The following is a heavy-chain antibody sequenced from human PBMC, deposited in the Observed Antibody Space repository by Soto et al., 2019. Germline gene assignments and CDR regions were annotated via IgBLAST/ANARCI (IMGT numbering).Heavy chain of an antibody. J-gene: IGHJ5*02. CDR1: GFIVSSNY. Sequence: EVQLVESGGGLVQPGGSLRLSCAASGFIVSSNYMSWVRQAPGKGLEWVSVIYSGGSTYYADSVKGRFTISRDNSKNTLYLQMNSLRAADTAVYYCARDPGYGSGTSFDPWGQGTLVIVSS. CDR3: ARDPGYGSGTSFDP. D-gene: IGHD3-10*01. V-gene: IGHV3-66*01. CDR2: IYSGGST.